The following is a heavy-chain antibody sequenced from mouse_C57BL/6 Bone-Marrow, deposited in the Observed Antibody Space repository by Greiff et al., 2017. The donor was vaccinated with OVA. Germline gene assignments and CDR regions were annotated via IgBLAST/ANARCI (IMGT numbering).Heavy chain of an antibody. J-gene: IGHJ2*01. V-gene: IGHV1-63*01. Sequence: QVQLQQSGAELVRPGTSVKMSCKASGYTFTNYWIGWAKQRPGHGLEWIGDIYPGGGYTNYNEKFKGKATLTADKSSSTAYMQFSSLTSEDSAIYYCASSRPIYYGNYYFDYWGQGTTLTVSS. D-gene: IGHD2-1*01. CDR2: IYPGGGYT. CDR3: ASSRPIYYGNYYFDY. CDR1: GYTFTNYW.